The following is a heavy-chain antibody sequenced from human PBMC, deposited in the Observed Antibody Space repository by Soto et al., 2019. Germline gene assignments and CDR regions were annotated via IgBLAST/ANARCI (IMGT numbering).Heavy chain of an antibody. CDR1: AYTLTEFP. Sequence: QVQVVQSGAEVRKPGASVKLSCKVLAYTLTEFPIHWVRQAPGKGLEWMGVSDPEEVDTKFAQKLRGKITMTEDTSTDTVYMALRSLRSEDTAVYYCAIGGRAAEFDYWGQGTLVTVSS. CDR2: SDPEEVDT. V-gene: IGHV1-24*01. D-gene: IGHD2-15*01. J-gene: IGHJ4*02. CDR3: AIGGRAAEFDY.